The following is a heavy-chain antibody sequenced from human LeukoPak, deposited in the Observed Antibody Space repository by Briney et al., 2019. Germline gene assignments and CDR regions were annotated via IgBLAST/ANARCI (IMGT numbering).Heavy chain of an antibody. CDR3: ARSASGYYQFDP. J-gene: IGHJ5*02. D-gene: IGHD3-9*01. CDR2: ISSSSTI. V-gene: IGHV3-48*01. Sequence: GGSLRLSCAASGFTFSSYSMNWVRQAPGKGLEWVSYISSSSTIYYADSVKGRFTISRDNAKNSLYLQMNSLRAEDTAVYYCARSASGYYQFDPWGQGTLVTVSS. CDR1: GFTFSSYS.